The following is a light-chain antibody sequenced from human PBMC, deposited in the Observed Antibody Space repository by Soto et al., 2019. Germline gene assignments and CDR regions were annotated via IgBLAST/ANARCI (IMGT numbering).Light chain of an antibody. V-gene: IGKV3-15*01. J-gene: IGKJ4*01. CDR1: QSVSSN. CDR3: QQYGRT. CDR2: GAS. Sequence: EIVMTQSPATLSVSPGERATLSCRASQSVSSNLAWYQQKPGQAPRLLIFGASTRATGIPARFSGSGSGTDFTLTISRLEPEDFAVYYCQQYGRTFGGGTKV.